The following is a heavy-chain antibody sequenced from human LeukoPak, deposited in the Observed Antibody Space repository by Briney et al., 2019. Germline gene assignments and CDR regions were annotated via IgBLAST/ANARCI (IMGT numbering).Heavy chain of an antibody. J-gene: IGHJ5*02. V-gene: IGHV1-2*02. Sequence: ASVKVSCKASGYTFTGYYIHWVRQAPGQGLECVGWINPNSGGTNYAQKFQGRVTMTRDTSISTAYMELSRLRSDDTAVYYCARGGSGSYFSWLNPWGQGTLVTVSS. D-gene: IGHD3-10*01. CDR2: INPNSGGT. CDR3: ARGGSGSYFSWLNP. CDR1: GYTFTGYY.